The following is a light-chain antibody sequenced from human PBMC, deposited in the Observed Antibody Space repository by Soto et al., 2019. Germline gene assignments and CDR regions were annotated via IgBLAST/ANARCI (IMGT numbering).Light chain of an antibody. CDR2: EVS. Sequence: QSALTQPASVSGSPGQSIAISCTGTSSDVGTYNLVSWFQQHPGKAPELMVFEVSERPSGVSNRFSGSKSGNAASLTISELQAEDEADYYCCSYARGGSYVFGSGTKVTVL. J-gene: IGLJ1*01. V-gene: IGLV2-23*02. CDR1: SSDVGTYNL. CDR3: CSYARGGSYV.